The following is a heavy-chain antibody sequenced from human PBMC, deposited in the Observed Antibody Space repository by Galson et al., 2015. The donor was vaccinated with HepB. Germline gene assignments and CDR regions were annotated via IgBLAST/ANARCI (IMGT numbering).Heavy chain of an antibody. D-gene: IGHD1-14*01. CDR1: GFTFSSYG. Sequence: SLRLSCAASGFTFSSYGMHWVRQAPGKGLEWVAVISYDGSNKYYADSVKGRFTISRDNSKNTLYLQMNSLRAEDTAVYYCAKDQRNTHYFDYWGQGTLVTVSS. J-gene: IGHJ4*02. V-gene: IGHV3-30*18. CDR3: AKDQRNTHYFDY. CDR2: ISYDGSNK.